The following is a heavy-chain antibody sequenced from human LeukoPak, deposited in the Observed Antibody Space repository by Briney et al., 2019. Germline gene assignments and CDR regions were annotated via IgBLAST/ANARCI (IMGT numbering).Heavy chain of an antibody. Sequence: GGSLRLSCAASGFTFRSYSMNWVRQAPGKGLEWVSSISTSSNYIYYADSVKGRFTISRDNAKNTLFLQMNRLRAEDTAVYCCARGAAVRTPPVDYWGQGTLVTVAS. CDR2: ISTSSNYI. D-gene: IGHD2-15*01. CDR1: GFTFRSYS. CDR3: ARGAAVRTPPVDY. J-gene: IGHJ4*02. V-gene: IGHV3-21*01.